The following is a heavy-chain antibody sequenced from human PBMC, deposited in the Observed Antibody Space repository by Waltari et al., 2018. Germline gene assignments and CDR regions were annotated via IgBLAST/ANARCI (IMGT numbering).Heavy chain of an antibody. CDR1: GFTFDDYA. V-gene: IGHV3-9*01. CDR2: MSVSSGRI. J-gene: IGHJ3*02. CDR3: ARKGFLEWLFSRDDACDI. D-gene: IGHD3-3*01. Sequence: EVQLVESGGGLVQPGRSLRLSCAASGFTFDDYAMHLVRQAPGKGLEWCSGMSVSSGRIGNADAGKGRFTNSRDNAKNSLYLQMNSRRAEDTAVYYCARKGFLEWLFSRDDACDIWGQGTMVTVSS.